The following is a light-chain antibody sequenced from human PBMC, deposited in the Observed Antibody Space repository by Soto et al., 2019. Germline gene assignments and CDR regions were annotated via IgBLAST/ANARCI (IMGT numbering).Light chain of an antibody. CDR3: QQYFSTPPYT. Sequence: DIAMTQSPDSLAVSLGERATINCKSSQNILYSSNNKNYLSWYQQKPGQPPKLLISWASTRESGVPDRFTGSGSGTDFTLTISTLQAEDVAVYYCQQYFSTPPYTFGQGTKLEIK. J-gene: IGKJ2*01. CDR1: QNILYSSNNKNY. CDR2: WAS. V-gene: IGKV4-1*01.